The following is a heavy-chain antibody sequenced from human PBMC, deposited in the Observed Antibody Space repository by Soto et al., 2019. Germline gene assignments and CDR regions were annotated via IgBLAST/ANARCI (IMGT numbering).Heavy chain of an antibody. V-gene: IGHV1-18*01. CDR2: ISAYNGNT. D-gene: IGHD3-16*01. CDR3: AMVDVYVTPSPQDV. J-gene: IGHJ6*02. Sequence: ASVKVSCKASGYTFTSYGISWVRQAPGQGLEWMGWISAYNGNTNYAQNHQGRVTLTTDTSTSTAYMELRSLRSNDTAVYYCAMVDVYVTPSPQDVWGQGTTVTVSS. CDR1: GYTFTSYG.